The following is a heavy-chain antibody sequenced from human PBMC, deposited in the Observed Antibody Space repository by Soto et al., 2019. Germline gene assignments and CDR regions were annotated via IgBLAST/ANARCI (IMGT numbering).Heavy chain of an antibody. V-gene: IGHV3-11*01. CDR2: ITDSGSTI. CDR3: ARDWLSRGAYDY. J-gene: IGHJ4*02. D-gene: IGHD3-10*01. CDR1: GFIFSNYA. Sequence: PGGSLRLSCEASGFIFSNYAMTWVRHVPGKGPEWVSTITDSGSTIYYADSVKGRFTISRDNAKNSLYLQMNSLRAEDTAVYYCARDWLSRGAYDYWGQGTLVTVSS.